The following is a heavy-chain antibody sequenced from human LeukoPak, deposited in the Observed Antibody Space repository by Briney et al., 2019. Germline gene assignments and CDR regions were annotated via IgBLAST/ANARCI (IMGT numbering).Heavy chain of an antibody. CDR3: ARLNTAMVYYYYMDV. Sequence: SETLSLTCTVSGGSISSYYWSWIRQPAGKGLEWIGRIYTSGSTNYNPSLKSRVTMSVDTSKNQFSLKLSSVTAADTAVYYCARLNTAMVYYYYMDVWGKGTTVTVSS. CDR1: GGSISSYY. D-gene: IGHD5-18*01. V-gene: IGHV4-4*07. CDR2: IYTSGST. J-gene: IGHJ6*03.